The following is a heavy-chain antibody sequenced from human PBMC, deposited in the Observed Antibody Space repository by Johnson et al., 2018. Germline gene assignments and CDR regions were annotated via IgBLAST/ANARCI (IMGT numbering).Heavy chain of an antibody. D-gene: IGHD3-3*01. V-gene: IGHV3-23*04. CDR3: ARDSSPRITITFYYYYGMDV. Sequence: VQLVESGGGLVQPGGSLRLSCAASGFTFSSYVMSWVRQAPGKGLEWVSAIRGSGGSTSCADYVKGRFTISRDNSKTTLYLQMNSLRAEDTAVDYCARDSSPRITITFYYYYGMDVWGQGTTVTVSS. CDR2: IRGSGGST. CDR1: GFTFSSYV. J-gene: IGHJ6*02.